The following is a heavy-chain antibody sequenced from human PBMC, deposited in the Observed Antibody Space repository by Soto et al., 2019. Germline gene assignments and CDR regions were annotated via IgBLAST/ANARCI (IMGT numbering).Heavy chain of an antibody. CDR1: GVSFSGYY. D-gene: IGHD3-3*01. Sequence: PSETLSLTCAVYGVSFSGYYWSWIRQPPGKGLEWIGEINHSGSTNYNPSLKSRVTISVDTSKNQFSLKLSSVTAADTAVYYCARGNWGLRFLEWRSYYMDVWGKGTTVTVSS. CDR2: INHSGST. CDR3: ARGNWGLRFLEWRSYYMDV. V-gene: IGHV4-34*01. J-gene: IGHJ6*03.